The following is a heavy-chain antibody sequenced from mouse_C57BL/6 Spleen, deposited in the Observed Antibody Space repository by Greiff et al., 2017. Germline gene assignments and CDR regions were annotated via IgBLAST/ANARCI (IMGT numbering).Heavy chain of an antibody. CDR2: INPSNGGT. V-gene: IGHV1-53*01. J-gene: IGHJ2*01. D-gene: IGHD1-1*01. Sequence: QVQLQQPGTELVKPGASVKLSCKASGYTFTSYWMHWVKQRPGQGLEWIGNINPSNGGTNSNEKFKSKATLTVDKSSSTAYLQLSSLTSEDSAVAYCARAPVYYGSSLFDDWGQGTTLTVSS. CDR1: GYTFTSYW. CDR3: ARAPVYYGSSLFDD.